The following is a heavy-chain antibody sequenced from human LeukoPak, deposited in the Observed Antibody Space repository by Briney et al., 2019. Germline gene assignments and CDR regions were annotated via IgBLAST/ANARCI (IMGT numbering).Heavy chain of an antibody. CDR1: GGSISIYY. D-gene: IGHD1-26*01. V-gene: IGHV4-59*01. CDR2: IYNSGST. CDR3: VRDRELIY. J-gene: IGHJ4*02. Sequence: AETLSLTCTGSGGSISIYYWSWIRQPPGKGLEWIGYIYNSGSTIYNPSLRSRVTISVDTSKNQFSLKLNSVTAADTAVYYCVRDRELIYWSQGTLVTVSS.